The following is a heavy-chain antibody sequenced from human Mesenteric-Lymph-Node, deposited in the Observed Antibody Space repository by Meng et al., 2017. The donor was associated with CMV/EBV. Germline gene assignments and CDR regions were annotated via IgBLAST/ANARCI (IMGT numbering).Heavy chain of an antibody. V-gene: IGHV4-34*01. CDR2: IDHREST. Sequence: GSLRLSCAVYGGSFSGYYWSWIRQPPGKGLEWIGEIDHRESTNYIPSLKSRVTISVDTSKNQFSLKLSSVIAADTAVYYCARVWLEPNAFDIWGQGTMVTVSS. CDR3: ARVWLEPNAFDI. D-gene: IGHD1-1*01. CDR1: GGSFSGYY. J-gene: IGHJ3*02.